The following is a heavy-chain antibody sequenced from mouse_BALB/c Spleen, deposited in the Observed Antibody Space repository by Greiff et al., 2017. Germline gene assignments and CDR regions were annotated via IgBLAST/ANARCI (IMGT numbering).Heavy chain of an antibody. Sequence: EVKLVESGGGLVQPGGSLRLSCATSGFTFTDYYISWVRQPPGKALEWLGFIGNKANGYTTEYSASVKGRFTISRDNSQSILYLQMNTLRAEDSATYYCARVLYGNFAMDYWGQGTSVTVSS. J-gene: IGHJ4*01. V-gene: IGHV7-3*02. D-gene: IGHD2-1*01. CDR2: IGNKANGYTT. CDR3: ARVLYGNFAMDY. CDR1: GFTFTDYY.